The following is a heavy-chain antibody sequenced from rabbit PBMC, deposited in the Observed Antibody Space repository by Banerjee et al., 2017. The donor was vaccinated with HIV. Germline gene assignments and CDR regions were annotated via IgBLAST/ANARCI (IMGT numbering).Heavy chain of an antibody. CDR2: IYAGSSGST. CDR1: GFSFSSSYY. V-gene: IGHV1S40*01. D-gene: IGHD2-1*01. Sequence: QSLEESGGDLVKPGASLTLTCTASGFSFSSSYYMCWVRQAPGKGLEWIACIYAGSSGSTYSASWAKGRFTISKTSSTTVTLQMTSLTAADTATYFCARVDSYDDYGDPYYFNLWDQGTLVTVS. CDR3: ARVDSYDDYGDPYYFNL. J-gene: IGHJ4*01.